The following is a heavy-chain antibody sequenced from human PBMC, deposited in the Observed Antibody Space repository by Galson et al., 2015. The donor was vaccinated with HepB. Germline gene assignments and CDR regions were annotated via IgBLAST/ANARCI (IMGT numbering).Heavy chain of an antibody. CDR1: GYTFTSYA. J-gene: IGHJ4*02. CDR2: INAGNGNT. Sequence: SVKVSCKASGYTFTSYAMHWVRQAPGQRLEWMGWINAGNGNTKYSQKFQGRVTITRDTSASTAYMELCSLRSEDTAVYYCARGGAFGGYVARYWGQGTLVTVSS. V-gene: IGHV1-3*01. CDR3: ARGGAFGGYVARY. D-gene: IGHD5-12*01.